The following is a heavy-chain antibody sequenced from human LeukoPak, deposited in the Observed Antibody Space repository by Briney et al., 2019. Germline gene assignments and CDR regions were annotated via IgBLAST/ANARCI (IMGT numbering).Heavy chain of an antibody. J-gene: IGHJ4*02. CDR2: INPGNGKT. Sequence: ASVKVSCKASEYSFTSYSLHWLRQAPGQRLEWMGWINPGNGKTKYSQKFQDRVTITRDTSAITAYMELNSLISEDTAVYYCAKSSGYYYFDYWGQGTLVAVSS. D-gene: IGHD3-3*01. CDR1: EYSFTSYS. CDR3: AKSSGYYYFDY. V-gene: IGHV1-3*01.